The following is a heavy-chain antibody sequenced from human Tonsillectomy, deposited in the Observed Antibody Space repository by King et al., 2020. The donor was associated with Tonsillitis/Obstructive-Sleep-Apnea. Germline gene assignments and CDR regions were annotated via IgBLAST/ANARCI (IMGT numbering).Heavy chain of an antibody. CDR2: VSWAGVNI. V-gene: IGHV3-43*01. CDR3: AKEGDTIFFDH. D-gene: IGHD3-3*01. CDR1: GFTFDVYT. Sequence: VQLVESGGVVVQPGGSLRLSCAASGFTFDVYTMHWVRQAPGKGLEWVSLVSWAGVNIFYADSVKGRFTISRDNSKNSLFLHMNSLRTEDAAFYYCAKEGDTIFFDHWGQGTLVTVSS. J-gene: IGHJ4*02.